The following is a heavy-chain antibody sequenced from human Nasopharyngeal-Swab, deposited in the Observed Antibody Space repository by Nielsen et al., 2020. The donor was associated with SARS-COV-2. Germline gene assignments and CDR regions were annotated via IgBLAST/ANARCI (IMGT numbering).Heavy chain of an antibody. D-gene: IGHD4-23*01. CDR3: AKDNGGNFGY. J-gene: IGHJ4*02. V-gene: IGHV3-23*01. CDR2: ISGSGGST. CDR1: GFTFSSYV. Sequence: GGSLRLSCAASGFTFSSYVMRWVRQAPGKGLEWVSAISGSGGSTYYADSVKGRFTISRDNSKNKLYLQMNSLRAEDTAVYYCAKDNGGNFGYWGQGTLVTVSS.